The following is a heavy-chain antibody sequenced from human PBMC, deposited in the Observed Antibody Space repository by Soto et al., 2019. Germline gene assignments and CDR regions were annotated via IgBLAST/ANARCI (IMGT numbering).Heavy chain of an antibody. CDR2: INHSGST. D-gene: IGHD6-6*01. CDR3: ARAAAARPAAWY. J-gene: IGHJ4*02. V-gene: IGHV4-34*01. Sequence: SETLSLTCAVYGGSFSGYYWSWIRQPPGKGLEWIGEINHSGSTNYNPSLKSRVTISVDTSKNQFSLKLSSVTAEDTAVYYCARAAAARPAAWYWGQGTLVTVSS. CDR1: GGSFSGYY.